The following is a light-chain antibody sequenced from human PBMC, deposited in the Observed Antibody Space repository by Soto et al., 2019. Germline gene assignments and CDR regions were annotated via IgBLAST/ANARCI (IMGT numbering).Light chain of an antibody. CDR1: QDIRNF. Sequence: DIQMTQSPTSLSASVGDIVTITCRASQDIRNFVAWYQQKPGKAPKLLIYAASTLQSGVPSRFSGSGSGTDFTLTINTLQPEDVATYSCQKYSSVPVFGPGTIVEIK. CDR3: QKYSSVPV. J-gene: IGKJ3*01. V-gene: IGKV1-27*01. CDR2: AAS.